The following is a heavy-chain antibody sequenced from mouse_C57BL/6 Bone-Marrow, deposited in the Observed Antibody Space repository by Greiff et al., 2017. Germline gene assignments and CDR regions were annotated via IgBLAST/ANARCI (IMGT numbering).Heavy chain of an antibody. V-gene: IGHV1-85*01. CDR2: IYPRDGST. J-gene: IGHJ3*01. CDR3: ARREGWDEFAY. Sequence: QVQLQHSGPELVKPGDSVKLSCKASGYNFTSYDINWVKQRPGQGLEWIGWIYPRDGSTKYNEKFKGKATLTVATSSSTAYMELHSLTSEDSAVYFCARREGWDEFAYWGQGTMV. D-gene: IGHD3-3*01. CDR1: GYNFTSYD.